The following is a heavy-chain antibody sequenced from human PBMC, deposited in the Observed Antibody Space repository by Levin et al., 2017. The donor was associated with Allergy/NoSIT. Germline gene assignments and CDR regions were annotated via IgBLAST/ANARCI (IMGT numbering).Heavy chain of an antibody. V-gene: IGHV3-21*01. CDR1: GFTFSFTYYT. D-gene: IGHD2-2*01. Sequence: MPGGSLRLSCEASGFTFSFTYYTMNWVRQAPGKGLEWVSSISRSSNIYYADSAKGRFTISRDNAKNSLYLQMNSLRDEDTAVYYCTRAQECRSTTCSGRGNYYYGMDVWGQGTTVTVSS. CDR3: TRAQECRSTTCSGRGNYYYGMDV. CDR2: ISRSSNI. J-gene: IGHJ6*02.